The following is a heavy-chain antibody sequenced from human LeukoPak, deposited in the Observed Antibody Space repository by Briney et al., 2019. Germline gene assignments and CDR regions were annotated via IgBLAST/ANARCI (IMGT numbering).Heavy chain of an antibody. V-gene: IGHV1-69*05. CDR3: ARAYNWNYDMDV. CDR2: NVPLKGIE. J-gene: IGHJ6*03. Sequence: GASVKVSCKASGGTFRRHGISWVRQAPGQGLEWRGGNVPLKGIENYAQKFQGRVTITTDESTSTTYMELSSLRSEDTAVYFCARAYNWNYDMDVWGKGTTVTVSS. CDR1: GGTFRRHG. D-gene: IGHD1-20*01.